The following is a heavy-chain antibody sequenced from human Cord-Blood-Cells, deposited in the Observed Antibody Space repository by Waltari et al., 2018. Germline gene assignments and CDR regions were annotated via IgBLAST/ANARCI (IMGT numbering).Heavy chain of an antibody. D-gene: IGHD1-26*01. CDR3: AKDRRSYYYFDD. Sequence: EVQLLESGGGLVQPGGSLRLSCAASAFTFSRYAMTWVRQAPGKGLEWVSSISGSGGSTYYADSGKGRFTISRDNSKNTLYLQMNSLRAEDTAVYYCAKDRRSYYYFDDWGQGTLVTVSS. V-gene: IGHV3-23*01. J-gene: IGHJ4*02. CDR2: ISGSGGST. CDR1: AFTFSRYA.